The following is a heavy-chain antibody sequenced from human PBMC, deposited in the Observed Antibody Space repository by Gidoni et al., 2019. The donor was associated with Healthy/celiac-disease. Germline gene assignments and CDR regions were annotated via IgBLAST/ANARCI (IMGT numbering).Heavy chain of an antibody. Sequence: QVHLVQPRAEVTKPGASVKVSCKASGYPFTGHYMHWVRQAPGQGLEWMGRMNPNSGGRNKAKKFQGRVTMTRETANSTEYKELSRLRSDDTAVYDGERDPTEGRLVGNGFDTWGQGTMVTVSS. CDR3: ERDPTEGRLVGNGFDT. D-gene: IGHD6-19*01. J-gene: IGHJ5*02. V-gene: IGHV1-2*06. CDR2: MNPNSGGR. CDR1: GYPFTGHY.